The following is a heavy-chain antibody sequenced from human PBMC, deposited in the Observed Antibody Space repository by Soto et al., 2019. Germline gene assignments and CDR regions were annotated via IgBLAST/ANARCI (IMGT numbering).Heavy chain of an antibody. J-gene: IGHJ4*02. Sequence: ASVKVSCKASGYTFSDYYMHWVRQAPGQGLEWMGWINANSGGTTYAQKFQGRVTMTRDTSISTAYMELSRLSSDDTAIYYCAKLQIEVAGTNWGQGTLVTVSS. CDR2: INANSGGT. CDR1: GYTFSDYY. V-gene: IGHV1-2*02. D-gene: IGHD6-19*01. CDR3: AKLQIEVAGTN.